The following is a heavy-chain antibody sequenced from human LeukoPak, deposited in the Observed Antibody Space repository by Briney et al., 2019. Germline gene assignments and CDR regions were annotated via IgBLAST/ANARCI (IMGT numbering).Heavy chain of an antibody. CDR2: IGGSGDFT. CDR3: AKADRGWGVITKD. V-gene: IGHV3-23*01. CDR1: GFTFSTYA. D-gene: IGHD3-10*01. Sequence: PGGSLRLSCAAPGFTFSTYAMSWVRQAPGKGLEWVSAIGGSGDFTYYAEYVRGRFTISRDNSEKTLYLQMNSLRAEDTAVYYCAKADRGWGVITKDWGQGTLVTVSS. J-gene: IGHJ4*02.